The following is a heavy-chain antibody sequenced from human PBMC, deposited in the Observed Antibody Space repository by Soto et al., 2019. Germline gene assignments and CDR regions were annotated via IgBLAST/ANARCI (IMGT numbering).Heavy chain of an antibody. CDR2: IYSGGST. CDR3: ARERDGHNPNWFDL. J-gene: IGHJ5*02. Sequence: EVQVVETGGGLIQPGGSLRLSCAVSGFTVSSNYMSWVRQPPGKGPEWVSDIYSGGSTYYADSVKGRFTISRDNSKNTLYLQMNSLRAEDTAVYYCARERDGHNPNWFDLWGQVTLVTVSS. V-gene: IGHV3-53*02. D-gene: IGHD2-8*01. CDR1: GFTVSSNY.